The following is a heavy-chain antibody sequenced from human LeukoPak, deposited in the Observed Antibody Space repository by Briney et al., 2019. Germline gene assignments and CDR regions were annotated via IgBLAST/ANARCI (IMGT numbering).Heavy chain of an antibody. Sequence: SVKVSCKASRGTFSSYAISWVRPAPGQGLEWMGGIIPIFGTANYAQKFQGRVTITTDESTSTAYMELSSLRSEDTAVYYCARGGDYCSSTSCYTDNWFDPWGQGTLVTVSS. V-gene: IGHV1-69*05. CDR3: ARGGDYCSSTSCYTDNWFDP. CDR1: RGTFSSYA. J-gene: IGHJ5*02. CDR2: IIPIFGTA. D-gene: IGHD2-2*02.